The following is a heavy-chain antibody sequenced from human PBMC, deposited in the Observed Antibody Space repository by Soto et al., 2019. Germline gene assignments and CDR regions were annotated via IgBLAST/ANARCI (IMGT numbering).Heavy chain of an antibody. CDR3: ARDVWGYSIQTRASYYYGMDV. V-gene: IGHV4-59*01. CDR1: GGSISSYY. CDR2: IYYSGST. Sequence: PSETLSLTCTVSGGSISSYYWSWIRQPPGKGLEWIGYIYYSGSTNYNPSLKSRVTISVDTSKNQFSLKLSSVTAADTAVYYCARDVWGYSIQTRASYYYGMDVWGQGTTVTVSS. J-gene: IGHJ6*02. D-gene: IGHD6-13*01.